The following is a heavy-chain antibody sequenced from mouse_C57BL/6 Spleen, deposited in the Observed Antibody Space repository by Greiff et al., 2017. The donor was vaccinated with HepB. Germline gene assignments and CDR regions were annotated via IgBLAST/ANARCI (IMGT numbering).Heavy chain of an antibody. CDR1: GYTFTSYW. CDR3: ARSGGNYEGAWFAY. CDR2: IDPSDSYT. J-gene: IGHJ3*01. Sequence: QVQLQQPGAELVRPGTSVKLSCKASGYTFTSYWMHWVKQRPGQGLEWIGVIDPSDSYTNYNQKFKGKATLTVDKSSSTAYMQLSSLTSEDAAVYYCARSGGNYEGAWFAYWGQGTLVTVSA. V-gene: IGHV1-59*01. D-gene: IGHD2-1*01.